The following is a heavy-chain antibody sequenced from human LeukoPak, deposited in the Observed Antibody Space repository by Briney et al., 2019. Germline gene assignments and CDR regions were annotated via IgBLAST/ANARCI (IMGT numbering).Heavy chain of an antibody. D-gene: IGHD6-6*01. CDR1: GFTFSDHY. CDR2: SKNKADGYTT. V-gene: IGHV3-72*01. CDR3: VRVMEYSYDY. J-gene: IGHJ4*02. Sequence: GGSLRLSCAASGFTFSDHYMDWVRQAPGKGLEWVGRSKNKADGYTTEYAASVKGRFILLRDDSKKSLYLQMNSLKTEDTAVYYCVRVMEYSYDYWGQGTLVTVSS.